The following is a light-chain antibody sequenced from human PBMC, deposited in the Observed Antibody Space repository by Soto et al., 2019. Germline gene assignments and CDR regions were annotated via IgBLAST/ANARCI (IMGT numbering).Light chain of an antibody. CDR1: SSDVGAYNF. J-gene: IGLJ1*01. Sequence: QSVLTQPASVSGSPGQSITISCTGTSSDVGAYNFVSWYQQHPGKAPKLMIYDVTTRPSGVSDRFSGSKSGNMASLSISGLQAEDEADYYCNSYTSSSTYVFGTGTKLTVL. CDR2: DVT. CDR3: NSYTSSSTYV. V-gene: IGLV2-14*01.